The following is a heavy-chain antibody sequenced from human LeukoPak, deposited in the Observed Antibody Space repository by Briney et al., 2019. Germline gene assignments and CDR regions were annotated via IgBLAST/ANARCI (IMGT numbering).Heavy chain of an antibody. D-gene: IGHD3-10*01. CDR3: VRESRFHFDD. V-gene: IGHV3-48*02. CDR2: ISSSSSIM. J-gene: IGHJ4*02. Sequence: GGSLRLSCAASAFTFSGYSMTWVRQAPGKGLEWVSYISSSSSIMSYADSVKGRFTISRDNAKNSLYLQMNILRDEDTAVYYCVRESRFHFDDWGQGTLVTVSS. CDR1: AFTFSGYS.